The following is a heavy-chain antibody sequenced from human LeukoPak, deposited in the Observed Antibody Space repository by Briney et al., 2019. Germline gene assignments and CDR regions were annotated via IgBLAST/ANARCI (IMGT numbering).Heavy chain of an antibody. CDR1: GGSISSYY. J-gene: IGHJ4*02. CDR2: IYYSGST. V-gene: IGHV4-59*01. Sequence: PSETLSLTCTVSGGSISSYYWSWIRQPPGKGLEWIGYIYYSGSTNYNPSLKSRVTISVDTSKNQFSLKLSSVTAADTAVYYCAGNSGWYPYYFDQWGQGTLVTVSS. D-gene: IGHD6-19*01. CDR3: AGNSGWYPYYFDQ.